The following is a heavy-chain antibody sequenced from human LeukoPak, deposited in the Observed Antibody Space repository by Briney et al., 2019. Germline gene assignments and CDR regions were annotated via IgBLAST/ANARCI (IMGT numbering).Heavy chain of an antibody. CDR3: ARDASHFDSSGYFHNYYYGMDV. V-gene: IGHV3-48*03. Sequence: GGSLRLSCAASGFTLSIHPMNWVRRAPGKGLEGVSYIGNDGRLMYNADSVKGRFTISRDSAKNSMYLQMSSLGAEDTAVYYCARDASHFDSSGYFHNYYYGMDVWGRGPPVTVSS. J-gene: IGHJ6*02. CDR1: GFTLSIHP. D-gene: IGHD3-22*01. CDR2: IGNDGRLM.